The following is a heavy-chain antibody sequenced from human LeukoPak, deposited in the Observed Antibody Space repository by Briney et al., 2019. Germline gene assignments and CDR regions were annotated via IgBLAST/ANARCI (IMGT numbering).Heavy chain of an antibody. CDR2: ISGSGGST. CDR1: GFTFSSYA. J-gene: IGHJ4*02. V-gene: IGHV3-23*01. D-gene: IGHD2-2*01. CDR3: AKFVVVPAAKGYFDY. Sequence: PGGSLRLSCTASGFTFSSYAMSWVRQAPGKGLEWVSAISGSGGSTYYADSVKGRFTISRDNSKNTLYLQMNSLRAEDTAVYYCAKFVVVPAAKGYFDYWGQGTLVTVSS.